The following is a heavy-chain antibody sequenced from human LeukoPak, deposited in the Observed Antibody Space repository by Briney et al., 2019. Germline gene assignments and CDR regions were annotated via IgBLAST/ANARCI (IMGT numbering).Heavy chain of an antibody. CDR1: GFDLNTYE. CDR2: ITISGHTK. Sequence: GGSLRLSCAASGFDLNTYEMNWVRQAPGKGLEWMADITISGHTKNYADSVKGRFTISRDNAKNSLYLQMNRLGAEDTAVFYCARHYCTTTTCSSGAFDYWGQGTLVTVSS. CDR3: ARHYCTTTTCSSGAFDY. V-gene: IGHV3-48*03. J-gene: IGHJ4*02. D-gene: IGHD2-2*01.